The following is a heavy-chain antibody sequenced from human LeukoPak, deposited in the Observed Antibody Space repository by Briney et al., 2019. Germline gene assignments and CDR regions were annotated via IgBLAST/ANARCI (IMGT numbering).Heavy chain of an antibody. V-gene: IGHV3-30*04. CDR3: ARETSLRRIDY. CDR1: GFTFSSYA. D-gene: IGHD2-15*01. Sequence: GRSLRLSCAASGFTFSSYAMHWVRQAPGKGLEWVAVISYDGSNKYYADSVKGRFTISRDNSKNTLYLQMNGLRAEDTAVYYCARETSLRRIDYWGQGTLVTVSS. J-gene: IGHJ4*02. CDR2: ISYDGSNK.